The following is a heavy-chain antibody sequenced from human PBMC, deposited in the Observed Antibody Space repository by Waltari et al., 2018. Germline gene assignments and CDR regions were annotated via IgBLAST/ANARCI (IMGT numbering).Heavy chain of an antibody. CDR2: IKSKTDGGTT. CDR3: TTTHDYGDYYFDY. CDR1: GFTFSNAW. Sequence: EVQLVESGGGLVKPGGSLRLSCAASGFTFSNAWMSWVRQVPGKGLEWVGRIKSKTDGGTTDYAAPVKDRFTISRDDSKNTLYLQMNGLKTEDTAVYYCTTTHDYGDYYFDYWGQGTLVTVSS. D-gene: IGHD4-17*01. J-gene: IGHJ4*02. V-gene: IGHV3-15*01.